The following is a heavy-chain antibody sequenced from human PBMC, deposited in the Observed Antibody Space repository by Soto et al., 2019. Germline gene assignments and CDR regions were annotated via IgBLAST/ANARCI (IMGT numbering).Heavy chain of an antibody. CDR3: ARGAGSQLVRGNWFDP. V-gene: IGHV4-34*01. D-gene: IGHD6-6*01. Sequence: SETLSLTCAVYGGSFSGYYWSWIRQPPGKGLEWIGEINHSGSTNYNPSLKSRVTISVDTSKNQFSLKLSSVTAADTAVYYCARGAGSQLVRGNWFDPWGQGALVTVSS. CDR1: GGSFSGYY. J-gene: IGHJ5*02. CDR2: INHSGST.